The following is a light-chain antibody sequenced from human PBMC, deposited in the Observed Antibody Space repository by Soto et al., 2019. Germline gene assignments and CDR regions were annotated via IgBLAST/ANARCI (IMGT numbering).Light chain of an antibody. J-gene: IGKJ5*01. CDR2: AAS. V-gene: IGKV1-12*01. Sequence: DVQMTQSPGAGASSVGGVGTITCRASQGISSWLAWYQQKPGQAPKLLIFAASSLQSGVPARFSGSGSGTDFTLTISSLQPEDFATYYCQQGYSFPITFGQGTRLEIK. CDR3: QQGYSFPIT. CDR1: QGISSW.